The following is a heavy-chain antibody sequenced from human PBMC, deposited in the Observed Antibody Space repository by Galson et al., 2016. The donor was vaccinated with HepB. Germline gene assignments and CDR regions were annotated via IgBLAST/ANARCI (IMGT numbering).Heavy chain of an antibody. CDR2: IYSSGST. Sequence: SETLSLTCTVSGGSISPYYWSWIRQPPGKGLECLGYIYSSGSTNYSPPLKSRVTMSVDTSKNQFSLKLTSVTTADTAVYYCARVHRSSRSYYYNMDVWGQGTTVTVSS. J-gene: IGHJ6*02. CDR3: ARVHRSSRSYYYNMDV. CDR1: GGSISPYY. V-gene: IGHV4-4*09.